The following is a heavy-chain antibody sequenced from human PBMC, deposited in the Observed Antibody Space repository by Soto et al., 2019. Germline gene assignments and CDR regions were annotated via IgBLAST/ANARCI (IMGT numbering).Heavy chain of an antibody. CDR2: INPNSGGT. V-gene: IGHV1-2*04. CDR1: GYTLTGYY. Sequence: QVQLVQSGAEVKKPGASVKVSCKASGYTLTGYYMHWVRQAPGQGLEWMGWINPNSGGTNYAQKSQGWVTMTRDTSISTAYMELSRLRSDDTAVYYCAREVATMIWDDWGQGTLVTVSS. J-gene: IGHJ4*02. D-gene: IGHD3-16*01. CDR3: AREVATMIWDD.